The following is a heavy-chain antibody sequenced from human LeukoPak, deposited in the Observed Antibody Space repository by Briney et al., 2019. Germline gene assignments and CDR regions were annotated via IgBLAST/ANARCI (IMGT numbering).Heavy chain of an antibody. CDR1: GDSISSGDYY. Sequence: SQTLSLTCTVSGDSISSGDYYWSWIRQPPGEGLEWIGYIYYGGSTYYNPSLKSRVTMSVDTSKIHFSLRLTSVTAADTAVYYCARGDSSSWSFKIWGQGTLVTVSS. CDR2: IYYGGST. D-gene: IGHD6-13*01. J-gene: IGHJ4*02. V-gene: IGHV4-30-4*01. CDR3: ARGDSSSWSFKI.